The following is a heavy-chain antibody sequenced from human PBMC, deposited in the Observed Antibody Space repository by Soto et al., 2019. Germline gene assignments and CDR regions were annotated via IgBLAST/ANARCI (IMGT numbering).Heavy chain of an antibody. CDR2: INPNSGGT. V-gene: IGHV1-2*02. D-gene: IGHD6-13*01. CDR1: GYTFTGYY. CDR3: ASRIAAAGGLFDP. J-gene: IGHJ5*02. Sequence: ASVKVSCKASGYTFTGYYMHWVRQAPGQGLEWMGWINPNSGGTNYAQKFQGRVTMTRDTSISTAYMELSRLRSDDTAVYYCASRIAAAGGLFDPWGQGTLVTVSS.